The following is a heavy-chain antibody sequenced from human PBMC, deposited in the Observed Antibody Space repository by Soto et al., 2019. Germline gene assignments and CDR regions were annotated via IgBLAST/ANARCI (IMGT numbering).Heavy chain of an antibody. CDR3: ARLRPSGTSDY. CDR2: IYYSGST. D-gene: IGHD1-26*01. J-gene: IGHJ4*02. V-gene: IGHV4-59*08. Sequence: GSLRLSCAASGFTFRNYGMNWVRQAPGKGLEWIGYIYYSGSTNYNPSLKSRVTISVDTSKNQFSLKLSSVTAADTAIYYCARLRPSGTSDYWGQGTLVTSPQ. CDR1: GFTFRNYG.